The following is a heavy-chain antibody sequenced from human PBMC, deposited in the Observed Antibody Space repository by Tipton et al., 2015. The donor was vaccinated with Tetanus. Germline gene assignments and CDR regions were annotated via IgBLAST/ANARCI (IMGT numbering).Heavy chain of an antibody. CDR2: LSGRGRSV. V-gene: IGHV3-11*01. D-gene: IGHD6-13*01. Sequence: GSLRLSCAASGSTFSDYYMSWIRQAPGRGLEWLSSLSGRGRSVYYADSVKGRFTISRDNAKNSLFLQMNSLRAEDTALYYCAKDSKSGLGLAAGTRDTNFQHWGQGTLVTVSS. CDR3: AKDSKSGLGLAAGTRDTNFQH. CDR1: GSTFSDYY. J-gene: IGHJ1*01.